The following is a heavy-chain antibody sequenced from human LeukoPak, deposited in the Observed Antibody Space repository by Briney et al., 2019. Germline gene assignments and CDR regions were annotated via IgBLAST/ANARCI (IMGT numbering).Heavy chain of an antibody. Sequence: PSETLSLTCAVSGGSISSYYWSWIRQPPGKGLEWIGYIYFSGSTNYNPSLKSRVTISIDTSKNQFSLRLSSVTAADTAVYYCVSGLWEVPGCHWGPGTLVTVSS. J-gene: IGHJ4*02. CDR1: GGSISSYY. CDR2: IYFSGST. V-gene: IGHV4-59*01. CDR3: VSGLWEVPGCH. D-gene: IGHD1-26*01.